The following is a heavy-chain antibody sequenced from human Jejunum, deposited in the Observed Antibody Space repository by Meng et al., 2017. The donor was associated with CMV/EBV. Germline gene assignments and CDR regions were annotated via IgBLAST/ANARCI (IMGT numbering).Heavy chain of an antibody. V-gene: IGHV1-69*04. CDR1: GGNLSSYV. J-gene: IGHJ5*01. D-gene: IGHD3-16*01. CDR3: ASDITGNSYAYDS. CDR2: ISPIIGRP. Sequence: SGGNLSSYVIRWVRQAPGQGLEWMGRISPIIGRPNHAQRLKDRVSITADKATSTVYMELKTLTSEDTAVYVCASDITGNSYAYDSWGQGTLVTVSS.